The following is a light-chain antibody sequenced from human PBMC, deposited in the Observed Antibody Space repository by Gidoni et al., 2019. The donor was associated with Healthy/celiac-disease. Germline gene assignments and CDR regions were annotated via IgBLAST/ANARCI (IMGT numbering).Light chain of an antibody. CDR2: DDS. CDR1: NIGSKS. CDR3: QVWDSSSDHVV. J-gene: IGLJ2*01. V-gene: IGLV3-21*03. Sequence: SSVLSQPPPVSVAPGKTARITCGGNNIGSKSVHWYQQKPGQAPVLVVYDDSDRPSGIPERFSGSNSGNTATLTISRVEAGDEADYYCQVWDSSSDHVVFGGGTKLTVL.